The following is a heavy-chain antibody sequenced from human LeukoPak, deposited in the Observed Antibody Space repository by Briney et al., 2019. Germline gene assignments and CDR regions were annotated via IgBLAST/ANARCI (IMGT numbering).Heavy chain of an antibody. CDR2: IWPDGSNK. J-gene: IGHJ4*02. CDR3: ARDYCRTTSCLES. Sequence: GRSLRLSCAASGFTFNSYGMFWVRQAPGKGLEGVAFIWPDGSNKLYGDSVKGRFTISRDNSKTTVYLQMNSLRAEDTAVYYCARDYCRTTSCLESWGQGTLVTVSS. D-gene: IGHD2-2*01. V-gene: IGHV3-33*01. CDR1: GFTFNSYG.